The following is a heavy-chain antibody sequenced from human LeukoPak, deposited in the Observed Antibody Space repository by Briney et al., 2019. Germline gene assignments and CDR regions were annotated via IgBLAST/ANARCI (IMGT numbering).Heavy chain of an antibody. V-gene: IGHV3-11*01. Sequence: GGSLRLSCAASGFTFSDYYMSWIRQAPGKGLEWVSYISSSGSTIYYADSVKGRFTISRDNAKNSLYLQMNSLRAEDTAVYYCAKSGATGRPRIDYWGQGTLVTVSS. J-gene: IGHJ4*02. D-gene: IGHD1-26*01. CDR3: AKSGATGRPRIDY. CDR1: GFTFSDYY. CDR2: ISSSGSTI.